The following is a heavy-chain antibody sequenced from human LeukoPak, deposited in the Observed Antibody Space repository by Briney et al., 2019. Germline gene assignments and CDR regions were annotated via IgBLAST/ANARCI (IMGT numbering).Heavy chain of an antibody. CDR1: GGTFSSYA. D-gene: IGHD1-7*01. CDR2: IIPIFGTA. V-gene: IGHV1-69*06. Sequence: ASVKVSCKASGGTFSSYAISWVRQAPGQGLEWMGGIIPIFGTANYAQKFQGRVTITADKSTSTAYMELSSLRSEDTAVYYCVRDFKLTGTDWGNWFDPWGQGTLVTVSS. J-gene: IGHJ5*02. CDR3: VRDFKLTGTDWGNWFDP.